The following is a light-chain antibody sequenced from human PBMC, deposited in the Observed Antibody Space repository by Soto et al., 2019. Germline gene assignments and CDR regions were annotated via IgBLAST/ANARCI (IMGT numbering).Light chain of an antibody. CDR3: QQYDNWPPLLT. V-gene: IGKV3-15*01. J-gene: IGKJ4*01. CDR1: QSVSSN. Sequence: EIVMTQSPATLSVSPGERATLSCRASQSVSSNLAWYQQNPGQAPRLLIYGASTRATGIPARFSGSGSGTEFTLTISSLQSEDFAVYYCQQYDNWPPLLTFGGGTKVKIK. CDR2: GAS.